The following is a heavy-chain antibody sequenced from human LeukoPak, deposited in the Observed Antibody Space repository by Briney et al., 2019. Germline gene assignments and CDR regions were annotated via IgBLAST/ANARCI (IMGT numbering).Heavy chain of an antibody. CDR3: ASSHYYDSSGKGYFDY. Sequence: SVKVSCKASGGTFSSYAISWVRQVPGQGLEWMGRIIPIFGIANYAQKFQGRVTITADKSTSTAYMELSSLRSEDTAVYYCASSHYYDSSGKGYFDYWGQGTLVTVTS. D-gene: IGHD3-22*01. CDR2: IIPIFGIA. J-gene: IGHJ4*02. CDR1: GGTFSSYA. V-gene: IGHV1-69*04.